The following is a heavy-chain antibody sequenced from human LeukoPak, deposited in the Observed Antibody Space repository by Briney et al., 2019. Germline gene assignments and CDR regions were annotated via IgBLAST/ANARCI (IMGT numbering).Heavy chain of an antibody. Sequence: GGSLRLSCAASGFTFSSYSMNWVRQAPGKGLEWVSSISSSSSYIYYADSVKGRFTISRDNAKNSLYLQMNSLRAEDTAVYYCASSFPTVTTLDYWGQGTLVTVSS. CDR2: ISSSSSYI. CDR1: GFTFSSYS. J-gene: IGHJ4*02. D-gene: IGHD4-17*01. CDR3: ASSFPTVTTLDY. V-gene: IGHV3-21*01.